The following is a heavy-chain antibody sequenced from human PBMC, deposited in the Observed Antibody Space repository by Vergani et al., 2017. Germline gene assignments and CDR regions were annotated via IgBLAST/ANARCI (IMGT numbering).Heavy chain of an antibody. CDR3: AKGNDPGYYDSSGYCDY. D-gene: IGHD3-22*01. V-gene: IGHV3-23*01. Sequence: EVRLLESGGGLVQPGGSLRLSCAASGFTFNIYAMSWVRQAPGKGLEWVSTITYNGGRTYYADSVTGRFTISRDNSKNTLFLQMNNLRAEDTAVYYCAKGNDPGYYDSSGYCDYWGQGTLVTVSS. CDR1: GFTFNIYA. CDR2: ITYNGGRT. J-gene: IGHJ4*02.